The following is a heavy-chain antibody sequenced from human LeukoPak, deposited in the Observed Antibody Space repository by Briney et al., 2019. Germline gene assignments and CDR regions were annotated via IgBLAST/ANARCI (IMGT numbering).Heavy chain of an antibody. CDR3: AKKGRWLQLRGYYYYYMDV. Sequence: GGSLRLSCAASGFTFSSYAMSWVRQAPGKGQEWVSAISGSGGSTYYADSVKGRFTISRDNSKNTLYLQMNSLRAEDTAVYYCAKKGRWLQLRGYYYYYMDVWGKGTTVTVSS. J-gene: IGHJ6*03. V-gene: IGHV3-23*01. D-gene: IGHD5-24*01. CDR2: ISGSGGST. CDR1: GFTFSSYA.